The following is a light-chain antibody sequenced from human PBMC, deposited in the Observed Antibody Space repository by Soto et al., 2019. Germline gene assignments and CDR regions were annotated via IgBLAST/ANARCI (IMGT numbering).Light chain of an antibody. CDR2: DTS. CDR1: TGAVTSGHY. Sequence: QAVVTQEPSLTVSPGGTVTLTCGSSTGAVTSGHYPYWFQQKPGQAPRTLIYDTSNKHSWTPARFSGSLLGGKAALTLSGAQPKDEAEYYCLLSYSGTRPLFGGGTKLTVL. J-gene: IGLJ2*01. V-gene: IGLV7-46*01. CDR3: LLSYSGTRPL.